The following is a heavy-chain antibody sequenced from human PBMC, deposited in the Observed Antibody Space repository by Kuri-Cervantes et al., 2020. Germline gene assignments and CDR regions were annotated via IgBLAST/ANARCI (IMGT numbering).Heavy chain of an antibody. CDR1: GGAFSDYY. CDR3: ARGTVLRFLGYMYV. J-gene: IGHJ6*03. D-gene: IGHD3-3*01. V-gene: IGHV4-34*01. CDR2: INHSGST. Sequence: GSLRLSCAVYGGAFSDYYWNWIRQPPGKGLEWIGEINHSGSTNYNPSLKSRVTISVDTSKNQFSLKLSSVTAADTAVYYFARGTVLRFLGYMYVWGKGTTVTVSS.